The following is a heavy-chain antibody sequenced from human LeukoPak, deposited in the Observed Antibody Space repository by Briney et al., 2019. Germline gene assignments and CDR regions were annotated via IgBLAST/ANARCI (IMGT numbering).Heavy chain of an antibody. Sequence: SETLSLTCAVYGGSFSGYYWSWIRQPPGKGLEWIGEINHSGGTNYNPSLKSRVTISVDTSKNQFSLKLSSVTAADTAVYYCARGGGVVVPAAIGAWFDPWGQGTLVTVSS. V-gene: IGHV4-34*01. CDR2: INHSGGT. CDR3: ARGGGVVVPAAIGAWFDP. D-gene: IGHD2-2*01. CDR1: GGSFSGYY. J-gene: IGHJ5*02.